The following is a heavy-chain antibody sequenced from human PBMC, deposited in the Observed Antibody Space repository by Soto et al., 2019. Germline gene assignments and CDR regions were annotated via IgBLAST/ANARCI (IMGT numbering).Heavy chain of an antibody. J-gene: IGHJ5*02. D-gene: IGHD6-19*01. V-gene: IGHV1-3*01. Sequence: GASVKVSCKASGYTFNSYTMHWVRKAPGQRLEWMGWITAGNGNTKYSQKFQGRVTITRDTSASTVYMELNSLTSEDTAVYYCARTAGPTPFDPWGQGTPVNVSS. CDR3: ARTAGPTPFDP. CDR1: GYTFNSYT. CDR2: ITAGNGNT.